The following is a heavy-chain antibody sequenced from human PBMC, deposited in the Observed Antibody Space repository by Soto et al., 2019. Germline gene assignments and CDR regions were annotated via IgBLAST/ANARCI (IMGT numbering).Heavy chain of an antibody. CDR3: ARHEGNGNVWPLDY. CDR2: IHYSGST. V-gene: IGHV4-39*01. CDR1: GDSIGTTHSY. J-gene: IGHJ4*02. Sequence: QVQLLESGPGLVKPSETLSLTCTVSGDSIGTTHSYWAWIRQSPGKGLEWIGNIHYSGSTYYMPSLRSRVTLSVDPSKNQFSLRLTSVTAEDTAVYYCARHEGNGNVWPLDYWGQGILVTVSS. D-gene: IGHD2-8*01.